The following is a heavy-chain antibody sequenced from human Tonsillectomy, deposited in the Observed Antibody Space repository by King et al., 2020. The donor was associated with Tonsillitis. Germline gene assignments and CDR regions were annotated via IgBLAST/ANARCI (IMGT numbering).Heavy chain of an antibody. CDR3: ARGGDYYDSSGYYYVPPDY. Sequence: QLQLQESGPGLVKPSETLSLTCSVSGGAISNYYWNWIRQSPGKGLEWIGCIYYSGSTNYNPSLKSRVTISVDTSKNQFSLKLSSVTAADTAVYYCARGGDYYDSSGYYYVPPDYWGQGTLVTVSS. CDR1: GGAISNYY. D-gene: IGHD3-22*01. J-gene: IGHJ4*02. CDR2: IYYSGST. V-gene: IGHV4-59*01.